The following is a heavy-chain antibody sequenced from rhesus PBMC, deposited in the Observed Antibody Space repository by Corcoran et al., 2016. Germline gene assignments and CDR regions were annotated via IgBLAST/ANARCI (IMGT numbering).Heavy chain of an antibody. Sequence: QVQLQESGPGLVKPSETLSLTCAVSGGSFRSYWWGWNRQPPGKGLEWIGSIYGSSGSTEYNPSLKSRATISRDTSKNQFSLKLSSVTAADTAVYYCARGIHCSDSGCSLPWGQGVLVTVSS. CDR3: ARGIHCSDSGCSLP. V-gene: IGHV4-160*01. J-gene: IGHJ4*01. CDR2: IYGSSGST. CDR1: GGSFRSYW. D-gene: IGHD2-33*01.